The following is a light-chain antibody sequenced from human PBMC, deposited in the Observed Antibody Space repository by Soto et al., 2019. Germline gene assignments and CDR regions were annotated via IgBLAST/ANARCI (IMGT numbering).Light chain of an antibody. CDR1: RPNIGSNS. V-gene: IGLV1-44*01. Sequence: QSVLTQPPSASGTPGQRVTISCSGSRPNIGSNSVNWYQHLPGTAPKLLIYTNNQRPSGVPDRFSGSKSGTSASLAISGLRSGDEADYYCAAWDDSLNGVFGTGTKVTVL. CDR2: TNN. J-gene: IGLJ1*01. CDR3: AAWDDSLNGV.